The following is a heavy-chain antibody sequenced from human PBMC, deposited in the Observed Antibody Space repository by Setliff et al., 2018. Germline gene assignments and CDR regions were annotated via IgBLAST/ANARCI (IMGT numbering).Heavy chain of an antibody. CDR3: AKQLSNFVYYFFMDV. CDR2: ISYDGSLE. J-gene: IGHJ6*03. CDR1: ESTFRTYA. D-gene: IGHD6-13*01. V-gene: IGHV3-30*04. Sequence: GGSLRLSCAASESTFRTYAMHWVRQAPGKGLEWVAVISYDGSLEFYADSVKGRFTISRDNPRNKVYLQLDSLRVEDTALYYCAKQLSNFVYYFFMDVWGKGTTVTVS.